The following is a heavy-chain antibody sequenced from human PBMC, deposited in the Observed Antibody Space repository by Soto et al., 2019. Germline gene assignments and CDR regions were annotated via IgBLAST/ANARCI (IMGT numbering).Heavy chain of an antibody. CDR2: INPNSGGT. J-gene: IGHJ5*02. V-gene: IGHV1-2*02. CDR3: ARRGSSSWYDGGWFAP. Sequence: ASVKVSCKASGYTFTGYYMHWVRQAPGQGLEWMGWINPNSGGTNYAQKFQGRVTMTRDTSISTAYMELSRLRSDDTAVYYCARRGSSSWYDGGWFAPWGQGTLVTVS. CDR1: GYTFTGYY. D-gene: IGHD6-13*01.